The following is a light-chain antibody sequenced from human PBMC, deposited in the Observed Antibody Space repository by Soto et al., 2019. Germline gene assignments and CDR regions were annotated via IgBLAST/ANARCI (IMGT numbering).Light chain of an antibody. CDR2: GAS. V-gene: IGKV3-20*01. CDR1: QSVSSSY. Sequence: EIVLTQSPGTQSLSPGERATLSCRASQSVSSSYLAWYQQKPGQAPRLLIYGASSRATGIPDRFSGSGSGTDFTLTISRLEPEDFAVYYCQHPTFGQGTKVEIK. CDR3: QHPT. J-gene: IGKJ1*01.